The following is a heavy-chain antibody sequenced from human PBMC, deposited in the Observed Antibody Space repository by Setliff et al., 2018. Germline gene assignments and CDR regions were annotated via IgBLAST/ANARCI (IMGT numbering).Heavy chain of an antibody. CDR3: ALRRGNEWHLVRWFDP. J-gene: IGHJ5*02. V-gene: IGHV2-5*02. Sequence: GSGPPLVNPTQTLTLTCTFSGFSLNTTGEGVGWIRQPPGKALEWLALVYWDGDQRYSPSLNSRLSITKDSSKSQVFLTMTNMDPVDTATYYCALRRGNEWHLVRWFDPWGPGIQVTVSS. D-gene: IGHD6-6*01. CDR1: GFSLNTTGEG. CDR2: VYWDGDQ.